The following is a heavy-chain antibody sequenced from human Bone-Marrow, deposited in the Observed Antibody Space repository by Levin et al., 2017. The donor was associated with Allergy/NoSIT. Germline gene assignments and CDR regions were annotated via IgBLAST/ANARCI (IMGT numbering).Heavy chain of an antibody. Sequence: SETLSLTCTVSGGSISSGSYYWSWIRQPAGKGLEWIGRIYTSGSTNYNPSLKSRVTISVDTSKNQFSLKLSSVTAADTAVYYCARDQGIAAAGTRWFDPWGQGTLVTVSS. CDR2: IYTSGST. D-gene: IGHD6-13*01. CDR1: GGSISSGSYY. CDR3: ARDQGIAAAGTRWFDP. J-gene: IGHJ5*02. V-gene: IGHV4-61*02.